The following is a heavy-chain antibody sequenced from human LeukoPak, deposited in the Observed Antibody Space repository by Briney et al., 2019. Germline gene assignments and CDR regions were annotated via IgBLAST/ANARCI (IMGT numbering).Heavy chain of an antibody. Sequence: SQTLSLTCTVSGGSISSGDYYWSWIRQPPGKGLEWIGYIYYSGSTYYNPSLKSRVTISVDTSKNQFSLKLSSVTAADTAVYYCARGPAAGRDFDYWGQGTLVTVSS. CDR3: ARGPAAGRDFDY. J-gene: IGHJ4*02. V-gene: IGHV4-30-4*01. CDR1: GGSISSGDYY. D-gene: IGHD6-19*01. CDR2: IYYSGST.